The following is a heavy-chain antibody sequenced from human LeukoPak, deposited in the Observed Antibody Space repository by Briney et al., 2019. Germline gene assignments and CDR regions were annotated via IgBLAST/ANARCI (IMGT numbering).Heavy chain of an antibody. CDR3: ARHRAQLVLDYYYGMDV. CDR1: GFTFSSYG. V-gene: IGHV3-30*03. D-gene: IGHD1-1*01. Sequence: GGSLRLSCAASGFTFSSYGMHWVRQAPGKGLEWVAVISYDGSNKYYADSVKGRFTISRDNSKNTLYLQMNSLRAEDTAVFYCARHRAQLVLDYYYGMDVWGQGTTVTVSS. J-gene: IGHJ6*02. CDR2: ISYDGSNK.